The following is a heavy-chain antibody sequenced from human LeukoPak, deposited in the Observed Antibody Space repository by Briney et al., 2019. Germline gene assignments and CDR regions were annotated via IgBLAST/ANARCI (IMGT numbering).Heavy chain of an antibody. CDR1: GGTFSSYT. CDR2: IIPILGIA. D-gene: IGHD3-3*01. J-gene: IGHJ4*02. CDR3: ARGNYDFWSGHRY. Sequence: GASVKVSCKASGGTFSSYTISWVRQAPGQGLEWMGRIIPILGIANYAQKFQGRVTITADKSTSTAYMELRSLRSEDTAVYYCARGNYDFWSGHRYWGQGTLVTVSS. V-gene: IGHV1-69*02.